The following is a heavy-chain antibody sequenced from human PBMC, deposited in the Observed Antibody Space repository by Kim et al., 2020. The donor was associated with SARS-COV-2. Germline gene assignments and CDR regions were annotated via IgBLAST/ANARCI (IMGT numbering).Heavy chain of an antibody. CDR3: TTADNVLRYFDWLEFDY. J-gene: IGHJ4*02. Sequence: VKGRFTISRDDSKNTLYLQMNSLKTEDTAVYYCTTADNVLRYFDWLEFDYWGQGTLVTVSS. D-gene: IGHD3-9*01. V-gene: IGHV3-15*01.